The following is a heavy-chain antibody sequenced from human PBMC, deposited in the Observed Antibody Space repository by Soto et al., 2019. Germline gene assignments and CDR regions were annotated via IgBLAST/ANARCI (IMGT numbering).Heavy chain of an antibody. CDR3: ARGSMTTVTTWYYGMDV. D-gene: IGHD4-4*01. CDR1: GGSISSGGYY. CDR2: IYYSGST. J-gene: IGHJ6*02. V-gene: IGHV4-31*03. Sequence: QVQLQESGPGLVKPSQTLSLTCTVSGGSISSGGYYWSWIRQHPGKGLEWIGYIYYSGSTYYNPSLKSRVTISVDPSKNQFSLKLSSVTAADTAVYYCARGSMTTVTTWYYGMDVWGQGTTVTVSS.